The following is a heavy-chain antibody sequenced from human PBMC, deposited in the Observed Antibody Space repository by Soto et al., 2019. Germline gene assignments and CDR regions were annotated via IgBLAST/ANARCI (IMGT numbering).Heavy chain of an antibody. CDR3: ASTVGATDNWFDP. CDR2: IIPIFGTA. CDR1: GGTFSSYA. J-gene: IGHJ5*02. V-gene: IGHV1-69*13. D-gene: IGHD1-26*01. Sequence: ASVKVSCKASGGTFSSYAISWVRQAPGQGLEWMGGIIPIFGTANYAQKFQGRVTITADESTSTAYMELSSLRSEDTAVYYCASTVGATDNWFDPWGQGTLVPVSS.